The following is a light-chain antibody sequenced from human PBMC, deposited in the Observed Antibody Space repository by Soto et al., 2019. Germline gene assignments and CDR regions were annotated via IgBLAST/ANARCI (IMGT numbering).Light chain of an antibody. CDR3: QQYHNWVT. Sequence: EIVMTQSPGTLSLSPGERATLSFGASQSVSSNLAWYQQKPGQAPRLLIYGASTRATGIPARFSGSGSGTDFTLTISSLQSEDFAVYYCQQYHNWVTFGGGTKVDI. CDR2: GAS. CDR1: QSVSSN. J-gene: IGKJ4*01. V-gene: IGKV3D-15*01.